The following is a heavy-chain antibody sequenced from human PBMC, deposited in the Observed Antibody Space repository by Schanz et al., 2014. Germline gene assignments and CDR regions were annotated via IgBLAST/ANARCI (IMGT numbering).Heavy chain of an antibody. V-gene: IGHV3-23*01. D-gene: IGHD3-9*01. CDR1: GFTFSSYA. Sequence: EVQLLESGGGLVQPGGSLRLSCAASGFTFSSYAMSWVRQAPGKGLEWVSALSGSGGSTYYAVSVKGRFTIARDNSKNTLYLQMNSLRAEDTAVYYCAKQIQYDILTVTRIWGQGTLVTVSS. J-gene: IGHJ4*02. CDR3: AKQIQYDILTVTRI. CDR2: LSGSGGST.